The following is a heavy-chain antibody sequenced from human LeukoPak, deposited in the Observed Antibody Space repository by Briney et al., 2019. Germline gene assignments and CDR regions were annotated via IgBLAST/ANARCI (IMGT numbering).Heavy chain of an antibody. D-gene: IGHD5-18*01. V-gene: IGHV3-23*01. CDR3: AKRGGYDYGSHFAQ. CDR2: ISGSGSNT. J-gene: IGHJ4*02. Sequence: GGSLRLSCTTSGFTFSTYGMAWVRQAPGKGLEWVSSISGSGSNTNYADSVKGRLSISRDNSNNTLYLQMDSLRAEDTAVYFCAKRGGYDYGSHFAQWGKGTLVTVSS. CDR1: GFTFSTYG.